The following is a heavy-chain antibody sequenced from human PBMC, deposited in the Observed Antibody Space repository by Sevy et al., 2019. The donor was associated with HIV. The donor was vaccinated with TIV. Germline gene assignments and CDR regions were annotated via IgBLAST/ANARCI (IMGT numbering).Heavy chain of an antibody. CDR1: GFTFDDYG. J-gene: IGHJ3*02. CDR2: INWNGGST. D-gene: IGHD2-15*01. V-gene: IGHV3-20*04. Sequence: GGSLRLSCAASGFTFDDYGMSWVRQAPGKGLEWVSGINWNGGSTGYADSVKGRFTISRDNDKHSLYLQTNSLGAEDTAFYYCARDRSPGRTAFDIWGQGTMVTVSS. CDR3: ARDRSPGRTAFDI.